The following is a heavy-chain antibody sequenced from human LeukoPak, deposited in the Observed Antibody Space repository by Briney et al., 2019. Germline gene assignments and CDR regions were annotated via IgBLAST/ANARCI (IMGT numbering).Heavy chain of an antibody. CDR1: GFTFSTCA. Sequence: GGSLRLSCAASGFTFSTCAMSWVRQAPGKGLEWVSTISGGGRSTDYADSVKGHFTISRDNSKNTLYLQMNSLRAEDTAIYYCARAAGWFDPWGQGTLVTVSS. CDR2: ISGGGRST. V-gene: IGHV3-23*01. CDR3: ARAAGWFDP. J-gene: IGHJ5*02.